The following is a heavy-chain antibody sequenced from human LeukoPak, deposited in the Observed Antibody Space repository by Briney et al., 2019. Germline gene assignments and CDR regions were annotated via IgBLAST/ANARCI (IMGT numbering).Heavy chain of an antibody. CDR2: IRYDGSNT. CDR3: AKDSRDCSSTSCYGY. Sequence: GGSLRLSCAASGFTFSSYAMHWVRQAPGKGLEWVAFIRYDGSNTYHADSVKGRFNISRDNSKNTLYLQMNSLRIEDTAVYYCAKDSRDCSSTSCYGYWGQGTLVTVSS. V-gene: IGHV3-30*02. D-gene: IGHD2-2*01. CDR1: GFTFSSYA. J-gene: IGHJ4*02.